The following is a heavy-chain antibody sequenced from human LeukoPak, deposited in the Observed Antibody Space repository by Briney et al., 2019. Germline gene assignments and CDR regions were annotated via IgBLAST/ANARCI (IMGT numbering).Heavy chain of an antibody. J-gene: IGHJ4*02. D-gene: IGHD3-22*01. CDR1: GGTFSSYA. CDR2: IIPIFGTA. Sequence: SVKVSCKASGGTFSSYAISWVRQAPGQGLEWMGGIIPIFGTANYAQKFQGRVTITADESTSTAYMELSSLRSEDTAVYYCARGYLPYYYDSSGYYPLGYWGQGTLVTASS. V-gene: IGHV1-69*13. CDR3: ARGYLPYYYDSSGYYPLGY.